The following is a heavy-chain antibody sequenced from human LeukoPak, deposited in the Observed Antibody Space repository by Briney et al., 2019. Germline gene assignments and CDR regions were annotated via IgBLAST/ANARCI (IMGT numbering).Heavy chain of an antibody. J-gene: IGHJ6*03. D-gene: IGHD4-17*01. CDR1: GFTFSSYA. CDR3: AKGTTVTTRSYYYYMDV. CDR2: ISGSGGST. V-gene: IGHV3-23*01. Sequence: GGSLRLSCAASGFTFSSYAMSWVRQAPGKGLEWVSAISGSGGSTYYADSVKGRFTISRDNSKNTLNLQMNSLRAEDTAVYYCAKGTTVTTRSYYYYMDVWGKGTTVTVSS.